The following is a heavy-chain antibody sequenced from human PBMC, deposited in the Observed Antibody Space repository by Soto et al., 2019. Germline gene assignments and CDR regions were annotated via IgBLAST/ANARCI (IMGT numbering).Heavy chain of an antibody. J-gene: IGHJ5*02. Sequence: LALTCTVAGGPLSSYYSTWIRQPPGKGLEWIGHIYYSGSTNYNPSLQSRVPISLDTSKNQFSPKLSSVTAADTAVYYWASQGIAAAEDWFDPWGQGTLVTVSS. D-gene: IGHD6-13*01. V-gene: IGHV4-59*08. CDR3: ASQGIAAAEDWFDP. CDR1: GGPLSSYY. CDR2: IYYSGST.